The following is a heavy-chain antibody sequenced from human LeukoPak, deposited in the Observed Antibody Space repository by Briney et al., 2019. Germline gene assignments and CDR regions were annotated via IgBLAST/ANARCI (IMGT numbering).Heavy chain of an antibody. CDR3: ARDNDFWRGYFDY. CDR2: ISSSSSYI. CDR1: GFTFSSYS. D-gene: IGHD3-3*01. J-gene: IGHJ4*02. Sequence: PGGSLRLSCAASGFTFSSYSMNWVRQAPGKGLEWVSSISSSSSYIYYADSVKGRFTISRDNAKNSLYLQMNSLRAEDTAVYYCARDNDFWRGYFDYWGQGTLVTVSS. V-gene: IGHV3-21*01.